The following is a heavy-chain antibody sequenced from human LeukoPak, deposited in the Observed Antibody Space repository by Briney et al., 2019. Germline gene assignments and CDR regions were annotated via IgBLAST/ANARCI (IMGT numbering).Heavy chain of an antibody. Sequence: SETLSLTCAVYGGSFSGYYWSWIRQPPGKGLEWIGYIYHSGSTYYNPSLKSRVTISVDRSKNQFSLKLSSVTAADTAVYYCARTNSGSYSGNYFDYWGQGTLVTVSS. CDR2: IYHSGST. V-gene: IGHV4-34*01. CDR3: ARTNSGSYSGNYFDY. CDR1: GGSFSGYY. J-gene: IGHJ4*02. D-gene: IGHD1-26*01.